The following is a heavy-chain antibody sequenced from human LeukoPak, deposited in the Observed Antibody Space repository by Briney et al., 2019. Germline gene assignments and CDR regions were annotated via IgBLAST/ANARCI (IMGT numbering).Heavy chain of an antibody. J-gene: IGHJ4*02. CDR2: ISFDGSIK. D-gene: IGHD2-8*01. CDR1: GFTFTSYG. CDR3: AIPHGVPHDDFVY. V-gene: IGHV3-30*02. Sequence: GGSLILSCAASGFTFTSYGMHWVRQAPGKGLEWVAFISFDGSIKYYGVSVKGRFTISTDSSKNTLYLNMNSLRTEDTAVYYCAIPHGVPHDDFVYWGQGLMVTVSS.